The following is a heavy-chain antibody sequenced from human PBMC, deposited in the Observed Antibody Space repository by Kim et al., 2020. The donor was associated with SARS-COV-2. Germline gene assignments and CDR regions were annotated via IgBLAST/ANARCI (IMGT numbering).Heavy chain of an antibody. V-gene: IGHV4-39*07. Sequence: SETLSLTFTVSGDTIKRSGRYWGWIRQPPGEGREWIGTVHSTGSTFYNPSLRSRVTISLDISKNQFSLKLSSVTAADTAVYYWAGRPPLDGFEEVLFPFDYWGQGTLVTVSS. CDR3: AGRPPLDGFEEVLFPFDY. CDR1: GDTIKRSGRY. D-gene: IGHD3-10*01. J-gene: IGHJ4*02. CDR2: VHSTGST.